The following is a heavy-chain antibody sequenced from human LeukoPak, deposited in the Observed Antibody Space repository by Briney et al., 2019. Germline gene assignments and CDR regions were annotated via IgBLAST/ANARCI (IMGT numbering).Heavy chain of an antibody. V-gene: IGHV3-49*04. CDR3: ARGTYGYRVHYFDY. J-gene: IGHJ4*02. Sequence: AGGSLRLSCLVSGVTFCDYTMSWVRQAPGKGLEWVGFIRSTAYGGTTEYAASVKGRFTISRDDSRSIAYLQINSLKIEDTAVYYCARGTYGYRVHYFDYWGQGTLVTVSS. CDR2: IRSTAYGGTT. CDR1: GVTFCDYT. D-gene: IGHD5-24*01.